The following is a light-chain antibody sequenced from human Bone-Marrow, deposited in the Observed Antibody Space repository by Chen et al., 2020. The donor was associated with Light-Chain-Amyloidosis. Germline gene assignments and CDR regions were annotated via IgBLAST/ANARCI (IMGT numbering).Light chain of an antibody. J-gene: IGKJ3*01. V-gene: IGKV3-15*01. CDR3: QQYYDWPT. Sequence: EIVMTQSPVPLSVPPGERATLSCRASQSVNNHLAWYQQKPGQTPRLLIYGASNRAPATPTRISGSGSGTEFNLTISSLKSEDVAGYYCQQYYDWPTLGPGTKVHI. CDR1: QSVNNH. CDR2: GAS.